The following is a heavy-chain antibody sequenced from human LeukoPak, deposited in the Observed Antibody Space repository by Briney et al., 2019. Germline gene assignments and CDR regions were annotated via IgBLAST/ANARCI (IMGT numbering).Heavy chain of an antibody. CDR1: GFTFSGYY. CDR2: ISPNSGGT. D-gene: IGHD3-10*01. Sequence: ASVKVSCKASGFTFSGYYMHWVRQAPGQGLEWMAWISPNSGGTNYVQKFQGRVTVTRDTSISTDYMEISGLTSDDTALYYCAREPSGSGGYDYWGQGILVTVSS. CDR3: AREPSGSGGYDY. V-gene: IGHV1-2*02. J-gene: IGHJ4*02.